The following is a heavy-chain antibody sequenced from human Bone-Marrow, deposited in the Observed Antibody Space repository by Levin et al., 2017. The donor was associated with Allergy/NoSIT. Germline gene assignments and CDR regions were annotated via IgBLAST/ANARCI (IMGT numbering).Heavy chain of an antibody. CDR1: GYRFTSYW. Sequence: GGSLRLSCEASGYRFTSYWIGWARQMPGKGLEWMGIIYPGDSNTKYRPSFQGQVTISVDKSISTTYLHWSSLKASDTAMYYCARGFLNDALDVWGQGTMVIVS. V-gene: IGHV5-51*01. CDR3: ARGFLNDALDV. CDR2: IYPGDSNT. J-gene: IGHJ3*01.